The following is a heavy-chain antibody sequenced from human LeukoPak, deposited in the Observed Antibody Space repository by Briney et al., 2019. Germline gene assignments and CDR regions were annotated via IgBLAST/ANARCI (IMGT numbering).Heavy chain of an antibody. CDR1: GITFSSHG. Sequence: GGSLRLSCAASGITFSSHGMHWVRQAPDKGLEWVAFIRHEGNDKYYADSVKGRFTISRDNSKNTLYLWMDNLRAEDTAVYFCARRAPSHDFDDWGQGTLVTVSS. CDR2: IRHEGNDK. V-gene: IGHV3-30*02. J-gene: IGHJ4*02. CDR3: ARRAPSHDFDD.